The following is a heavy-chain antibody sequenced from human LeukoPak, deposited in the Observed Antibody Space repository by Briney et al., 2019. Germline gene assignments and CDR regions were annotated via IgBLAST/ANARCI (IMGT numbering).Heavy chain of an antibody. D-gene: IGHD6-13*01. CDR2: ISSSSSYI. CDR1: GFTFSSYS. CDR3: ARVVRAAAVNWFDP. J-gene: IGHJ5*02. V-gene: IGHV3-21*01. Sequence: GGSLRLSCAASGFTFSSYSTNWVRQAPGKGLEWVSSISSSSSYIYYADSVKGRFTISRDNAKNSLYLQMNSLRAEDTAVYYCARVVRAAAVNWFDPWGQGTLVTVSS.